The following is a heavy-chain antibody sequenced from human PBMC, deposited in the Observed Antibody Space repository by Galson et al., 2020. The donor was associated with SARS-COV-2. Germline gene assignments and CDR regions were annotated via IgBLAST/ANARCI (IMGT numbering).Heavy chain of an antibody. J-gene: IGHJ3*02. CDR2: ISGSGGST. V-gene: IGHV3-23*01. CDR3: AKLSVVVTRFPGGDDI. CDR1: GFTFSSYA. D-gene: IGHD2-21*02. Sequence: GGSLRLSCAASGFTFSSYAMSWVRQAPGKGLEWVSAISGSGGSTYYADSVKGRFTISRDNSKNTLYLQMNSLRAEDTAVYYCAKLSVVVTRFPGGDDIWGQGTMVTVSS.